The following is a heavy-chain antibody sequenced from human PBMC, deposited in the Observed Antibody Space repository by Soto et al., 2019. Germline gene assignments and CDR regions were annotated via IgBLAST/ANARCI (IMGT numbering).Heavy chain of an antibody. J-gene: IGHJ4*02. CDR1: GGSFSGYY. Sequence: PSETLSLTCAVYGGSFSGYYWSWIRQPPGKGLEWIGEINHSGSTNYNPSLKSRVTISVDTSKNQFSLKLSSVTAADTAVYYCARRTIFGVANFDYWGQGTLVTVS. CDR3: ARRTIFGVANFDY. CDR2: INHSGST. V-gene: IGHV4-34*01. D-gene: IGHD3-3*01.